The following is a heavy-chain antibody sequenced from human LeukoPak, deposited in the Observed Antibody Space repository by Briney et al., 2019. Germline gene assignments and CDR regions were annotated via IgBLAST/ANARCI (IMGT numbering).Heavy chain of an antibody. D-gene: IGHD6-6*01. J-gene: IGHJ4*02. Sequence: PGGSLRLSCAASGFTFNSYAMSWVRQAPWERLQGVSGISDSGGNTYYADSVRGRFTIPRDNSKNTLYLQMNSLRAEDTAVYYCARHSSSWLIDYWGQGTLVTVSS. CDR1: GFTFNSYA. CDR2: ISDSGGNT. V-gene: IGHV3-23*01. CDR3: ARHSSSWLIDY.